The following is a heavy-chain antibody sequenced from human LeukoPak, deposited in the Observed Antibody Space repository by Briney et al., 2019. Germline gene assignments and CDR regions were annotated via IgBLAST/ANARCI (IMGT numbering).Heavy chain of an antibody. V-gene: IGHV4-39*01. Sequence: SETLSLTCTVSGGPISSSSYYWGWIRQPPGEGLEWIGSIYYSGYTYYNPSVESRVTISVDTSKNQFSLKLSSVTAADTAIYYCAKHYMGSYDNRGLDYWGQGILVTVSS. CDR3: AKHYMGSYDNRGLDY. CDR1: GGPISSSSYY. D-gene: IGHD3-10*01. J-gene: IGHJ4*02. CDR2: IYYSGYT.